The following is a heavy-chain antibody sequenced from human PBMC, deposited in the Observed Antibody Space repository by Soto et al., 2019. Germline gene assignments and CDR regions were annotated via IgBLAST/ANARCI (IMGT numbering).Heavy chain of an antibody. J-gene: IGHJ6*02. CDR1: GFTFSSYA. CDR3: AREARTVEDV. V-gene: IGHV3-30-3*01. Sequence: QVQLVESGGGVVQPGMSLRLSCAASGFTFSSYAMHWVRQAPGKGLEWVAVISYDGSNKYYADSVKGRFTISRDNSKNTLYLQMNSLRAEDTAVYYCAREARTVEDVWGQGTTVTVSS. CDR2: ISYDGSNK.